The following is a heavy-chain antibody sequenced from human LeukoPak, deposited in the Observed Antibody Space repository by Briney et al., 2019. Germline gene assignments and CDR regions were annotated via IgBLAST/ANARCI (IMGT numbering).Heavy chain of an antibody. Sequence: GGSLRLSCAASGFTFSSYWMHWVRQVPNQGLMWVSRINSDETISEYVDSVNGRFTISRDNAKNTLYLQMNSLRAEDTAVYFCLYGGYFQHWGQGTLVTVSS. J-gene: IGHJ1*01. D-gene: IGHD3-16*01. V-gene: IGHV3-74*01. CDR3: LYGGYFQH. CDR2: INSDETIS. CDR1: GFTFSSYW.